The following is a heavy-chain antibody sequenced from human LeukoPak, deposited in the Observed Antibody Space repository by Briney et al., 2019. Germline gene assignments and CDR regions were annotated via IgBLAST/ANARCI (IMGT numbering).Heavy chain of an antibody. Sequence: GSLRLSCAASGFTFSSYSMNWIRQAPGKGLEWVSSISSSTSYIYYADSVKGRFTISKDNVKNSLYLQMNSLRAEDTAVYYCARAGGSTVSHSDYWGQGTLVTVSS. D-gene: IGHD4-17*01. J-gene: IGHJ4*02. CDR3: ARAGGSTVSHSDY. V-gene: IGHV3-21*01. CDR2: ISSSTSYI. CDR1: GFTFSSYS.